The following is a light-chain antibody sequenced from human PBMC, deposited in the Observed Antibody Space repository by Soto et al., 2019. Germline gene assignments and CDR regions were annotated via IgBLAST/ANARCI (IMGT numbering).Light chain of an antibody. CDR1: SSDVGSYNL. Sequence: QSALTQPASVSGSPGQSITISCTGTSSDVGSYNLVSWYQQHPGKAPKFMIYEGSKRPSGVSNRFSGSKSGNTASLTISGLQAEDDADYYCCSYAGSSTLVFGGGTELTVI. CDR3: CSYAGSSTLV. CDR2: EGS. J-gene: IGLJ2*01. V-gene: IGLV2-23*01.